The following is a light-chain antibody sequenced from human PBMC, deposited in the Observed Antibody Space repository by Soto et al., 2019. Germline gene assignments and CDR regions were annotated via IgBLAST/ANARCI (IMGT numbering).Light chain of an antibody. Sequence: IHMTQSPSSLSASVGDRVTITCRASQRITTYLNWYQQKPGEAPKLLISTSGTLQRGVPSRFTGSGSGTDFTLTITGLQRADFATYFCQQTYNTPDTFGQGTKLEIK. V-gene: IGKV1-39*01. CDR3: QQTYNTPDT. J-gene: IGKJ2*01. CDR1: QRITTY. CDR2: TSG.